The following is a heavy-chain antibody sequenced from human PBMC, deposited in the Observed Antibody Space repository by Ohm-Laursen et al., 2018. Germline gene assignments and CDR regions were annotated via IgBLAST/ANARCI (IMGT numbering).Heavy chain of an antibody. D-gene: IGHD4-17*01. CDR3: ARGAPFYGGFDY. Sequence: SLRLSCSASGFTFSTYSMNWVRQAPGKGLEWLSYIDASGGTIYYADSMEGRFTISRDNAKNELYLQMNGLRGEDTAVYYCARGAPFYGGFDYWGQGAPVNVSS. CDR1: GFTFSTYS. CDR2: IDASGGTI. J-gene: IGHJ4*02. V-gene: IGHV3-48*01.